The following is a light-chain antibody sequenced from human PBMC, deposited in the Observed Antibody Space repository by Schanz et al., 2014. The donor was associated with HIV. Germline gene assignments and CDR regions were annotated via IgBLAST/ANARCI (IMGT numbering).Light chain of an antibody. CDR3: QQYTDWPAT. CDR2: AAS. Sequence: EIVMTQSPATLSVSPGEGATLSCRASQSVRSNLAWYQQKPGQTPRLLIYAASTRATGIPARFSGSGSGTEFTLTIGSLQSEDFAVYYCQQYTDWPATFGQGTKLEIK. J-gene: IGKJ2*01. V-gene: IGKV3-15*01. CDR1: QSVRSN.